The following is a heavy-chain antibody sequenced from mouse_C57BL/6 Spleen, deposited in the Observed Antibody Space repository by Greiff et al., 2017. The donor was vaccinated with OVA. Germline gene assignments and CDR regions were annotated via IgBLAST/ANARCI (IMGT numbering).Heavy chain of an antibody. V-gene: IGHV1-72*01. CDR2: IDPSSGGT. D-gene: IGHD2-4*01. J-gene: IGHJ3*01. CDR1: GYTFTSYW. CDR3: ARSENEYDWWAY. Sequence: QVQLQQPGAELVKPGASVKLSCKASGYTFTSYWMPWVKQRPGRGLEWIGSIDPSSGGTKYNEKFKSKATLTVDKPSSTAYMQLSSLTSEDSAVYYCARSENEYDWWAYWGQGTLVTVSA.